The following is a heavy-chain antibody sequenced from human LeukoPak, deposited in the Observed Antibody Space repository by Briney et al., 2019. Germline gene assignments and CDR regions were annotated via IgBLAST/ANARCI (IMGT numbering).Heavy chain of an antibody. CDR1: GGSIRGISYY. D-gene: IGHD6-13*01. Sequence: SETLSLTCTVSGGSIRGISYYWGWIRQPPGKGLEWIGSFDYSGSTYYNASLNSRVTISIDTANKQFSLKLTSVVAADTAVYYCARHGSAGTDWGQGTQVTVSS. V-gene: IGHV4-39*01. J-gene: IGHJ4*02. CDR2: FDYSGST. CDR3: ARHGSAGTD.